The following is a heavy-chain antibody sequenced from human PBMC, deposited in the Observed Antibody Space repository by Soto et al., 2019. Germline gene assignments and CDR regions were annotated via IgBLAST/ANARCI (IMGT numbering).Heavy chain of an antibody. CDR1: GGSFSGYY. J-gene: IGHJ5*02. V-gene: IGHV4-34*01. CDR3: ARGRLARWFDP. Sequence: SETLSLTCAVYGGSFSGYYWSWIRQPPGKGLEWIGEINHSGSTNYNPSLKSRVTISVDTSKNQFSLKLSSVTAADTAVYYCARGRLARWFDPWGQGTLVTVS. CDR2: INHSGST.